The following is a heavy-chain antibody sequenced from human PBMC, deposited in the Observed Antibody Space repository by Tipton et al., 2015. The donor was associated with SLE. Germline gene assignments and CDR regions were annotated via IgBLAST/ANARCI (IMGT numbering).Heavy chain of an antibody. J-gene: IGHJ4*02. D-gene: IGHD5/OR15-5a*01. CDR3: ASSVYPFAFNF. V-gene: IGHV5-51*03. CDR2: IHPGDSDT. Sequence: QSGPEVKKPGESLKISCKDSGYSFTTYWIGWVRQMPGKGLEWMGIIHPGDSDTRYSPSFQGQVTISADKSISTAYLQWSSLKASDTAMYYCASSVYPFAFNFWGQGTLLTVSS. CDR1: GYSFTTYW.